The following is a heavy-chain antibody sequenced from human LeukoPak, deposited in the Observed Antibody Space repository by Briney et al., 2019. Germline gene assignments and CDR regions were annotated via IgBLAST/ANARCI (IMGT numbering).Heavy chain of an antibody. Sequence: ASVKVSCKVSGYSLTELSMHWVRQATGKGLEWVGGFSPGDGETIYAQRFQGRVTMTEATSTDTAYMELRSLTYEDTAVYYCATRLGEFSSRDAFNIWGQGTMVTVSS. J-gene: IGHJ3*02. D-gene: IGHD3-16*02. CDR3: ATRLGEFSSRDAFNI. CDR2: FSPGDGET. CDR1: GYSLTELS. V-gene: IGHV1-24*01.